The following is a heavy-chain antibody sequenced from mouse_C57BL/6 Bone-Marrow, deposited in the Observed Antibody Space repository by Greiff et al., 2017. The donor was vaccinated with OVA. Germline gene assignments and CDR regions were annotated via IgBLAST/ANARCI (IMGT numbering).Heavy chain of an antibody. CDR1: GYTFTDYN. D-gene: IGHD1-1*01. J-gene: IGHJ2*01. CDR2: INPNNGGT. Sequence: EVQVVESGPELVKPGASVKMSCKASGYTFTDYNMHWVKQSHGKSLEWIGYINPNNGGTSYNQKFKGKATLTVNKSSSTAYMELRSLTSEYSAVYYCARQFITTVVADFDYWGQGTTLTVSS. CDR3: ARQFITTVVADFDY. V-gene: IGHV1-22*01.